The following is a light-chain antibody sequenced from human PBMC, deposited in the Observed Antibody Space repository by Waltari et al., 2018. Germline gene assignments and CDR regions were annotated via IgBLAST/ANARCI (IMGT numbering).Light chain of an antibody. CDR3: QKYVSLPAT. Sequence: VLTQSQGTLSLYQGERATLSCRASQSVSRSLAWYQKTHGEAPWLLIYDASTRATGIPDRFSGSGSGTDFSLTISRLGSEDFAVYYCQKYVSLPATFGQGTKVEIK. CDR2: DAS. J-gene: IGKJ1*01. V-gene: IGKV3-20*01. CDR1: QSVSRS.